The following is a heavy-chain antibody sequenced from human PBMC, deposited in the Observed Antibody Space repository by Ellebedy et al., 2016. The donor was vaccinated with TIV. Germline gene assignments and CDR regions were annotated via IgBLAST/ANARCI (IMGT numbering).Heavy chain of an antibody. CDR1: GFTFSSYS. V-gene: IGHV3-48*02. Sequence: GGSLRLSCAASGFTFSSYSMNWVRQAPGKGLEWVSYISSSSSTIYYADSVKGRFTISRDNAKNSLYLQMSSLRDEDTAVYYCARDLGVVGATFDYWGQGTLVTVSS. J-gene: IGHJ4*02. CDR3: ARDLGVVGATFDY. D-gene: IGHD1-26*01. CDR2: ISSSSSTI.